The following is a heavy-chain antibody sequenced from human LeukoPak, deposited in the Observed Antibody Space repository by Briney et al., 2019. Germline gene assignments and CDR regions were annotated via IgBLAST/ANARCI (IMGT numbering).Heavy chain of an antibody. CDR3: ARGAAAAGDFDY. Sequence: SQTLSLTCAISGDSVSSNSADWNWIRPSPWRGLEWLGRTYYRSKWYNDSAISVKSRITINPDTSKKQFALQLNSLTPEDTAVYYCARGAAAAGDFDYWGQGTLVTVSS. CDR1: GDSVSSNSAD. J-gene: IGHJ4*02. V-gene: IGHV6-1*01. D-gene: IGHD6-13*01. CDR2: TYYRSKWYN.